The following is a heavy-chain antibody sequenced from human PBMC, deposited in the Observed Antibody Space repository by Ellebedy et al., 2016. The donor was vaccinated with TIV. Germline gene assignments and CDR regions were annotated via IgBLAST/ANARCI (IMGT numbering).Heavy chain of an antibody. CDR1: GFTFSSYA. Sequence: GGSLRLSXSASGFTFSSYAMHWVRQAPGKGLEYVSAISSNGGSTYYADSVKGRFTISRDNSKNTLYLQMNSLRAEDTAVYYCARDQDIVVVPAATTWGMDVWGQGTTVTVSS. CDR2: ISSNGGST. CDR3: ARDQDIVVVPAATTWGMDV. D-gene: IGHD2-2*01. J-gene: IGHJ6*02. V-gene: IGHV3-64*04.